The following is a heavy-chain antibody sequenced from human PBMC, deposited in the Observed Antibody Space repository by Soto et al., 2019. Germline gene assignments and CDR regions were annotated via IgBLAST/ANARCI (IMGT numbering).Heavy chain of an antibody. CDR1: GGSFSGYY. CDR2: INHSGST. D-gene: IGHD2-2*01. J-gene: IGHJ5*02. V-gene: IGHV4-34*01. Sequence: LSLTCAVYGGSFSGYYWSWIRQPPGKGLEWIGEINHSGSTNYNPSLKSRVTISVDTSKNQFSLKLSSVTAADTAVYYCARVARYCSSTSCYQRWFDPWGQGTLVTVSS. CDR3: ARVARYCSSTSCYQRWFDP.